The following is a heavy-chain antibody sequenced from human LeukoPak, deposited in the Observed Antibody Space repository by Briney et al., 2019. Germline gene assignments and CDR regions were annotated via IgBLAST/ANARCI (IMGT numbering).Heavy chain of an antibody. J-gene: IGHJ6*02. V-gene: IGHV6-1*01. Sequence: SQTLSLICAISGDSVSSHSSAWNWIRQSPSRGLEWLGRTYYRSKWYHDYAVSVRSRISINPDTSKNQFSLQLSSVTPEDTAVYYCARDPAYNYGMDVWGQGTTVTVSS. D-gene: IGHD2-2*01. CDR1: GDSVSSHSSA. CDR2: TYYRSKWYH. CDR3: ARDPAYNYGMDV.